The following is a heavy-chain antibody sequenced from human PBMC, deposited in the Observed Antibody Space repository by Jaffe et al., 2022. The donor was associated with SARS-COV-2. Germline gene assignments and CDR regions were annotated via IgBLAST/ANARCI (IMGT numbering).Heavy chain of an antibody. CDR1: GGSISSGSYY. D-gene: IGHD6-19*01. CDR3: ARDQVAGFDY. V-gene: IGHV4-61*02. CDR2: IYTSGST. Sequence: QVQLQESGPGLVKPSQTLSLTCTVSGGSISSGSYYWSWIRQPAGKGLEWIGRIYTSGSTNYNPSLKSRVTISVDTSKNQFSLKLSSVTAADTAVYYCARDQVAGFDYWGQGTLVTVSS. J-gene: IGHJ4*02.